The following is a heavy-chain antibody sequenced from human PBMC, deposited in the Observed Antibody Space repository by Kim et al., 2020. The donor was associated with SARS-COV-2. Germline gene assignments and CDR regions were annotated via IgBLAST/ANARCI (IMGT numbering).Heavy chain of an antibody. Sequence: GGSVQGRFTISRDNAKNSLYLKMNSLRAEDTAVYYCARSIRYYYGMDVWGQGTTVTVSS. V-gene: IGHV3-21*01. J-gene: IGHJ6*02. CDR3: ARSIRYYYGMDV.